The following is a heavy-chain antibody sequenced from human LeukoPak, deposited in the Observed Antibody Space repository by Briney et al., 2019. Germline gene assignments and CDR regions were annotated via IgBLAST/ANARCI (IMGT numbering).Heavy chain of an antibody. CDR2: IYSSGTT. D-gene: IGHD3-9*01. J-gene: IGHJ3*02. CDR1: GGSISTYY. Sequence: SETLSLTCTVSGGSISTYYWTWIRQPPGKGLEWVGYIYSSGTTNYNPSLNSRVTISLDTSKNQFSLKLSSVTAADTAVYYCARLDKGAFDIWGQGTMVTVSS. CDR3: ARLDKGAFDI. V-gene: IGHV4-59*12.